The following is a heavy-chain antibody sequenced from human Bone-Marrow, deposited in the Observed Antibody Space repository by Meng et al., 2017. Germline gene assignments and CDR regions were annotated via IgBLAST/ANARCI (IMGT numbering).Heavy chain of an antibody. V-gene: IGHV4-30-4*01. J-gene: IGHJ2*01. D-gene: IGHD4-17*01. CDR1: GGSISSGNHY. Sequence: PQESGPGLVKPSQTLSLTCTVSGGSISSGNHYWSWIRQPPGKGLEYIGYIYYSGSTHYNPSLKSRVIISVDTSKNQFSLRLNSVTAADTAVYYCASLYGDSSVWYLDLWGRGTLVTVSS. CDR3: ASLYGDSSVWYLDL. CDR2: IYYSGST.